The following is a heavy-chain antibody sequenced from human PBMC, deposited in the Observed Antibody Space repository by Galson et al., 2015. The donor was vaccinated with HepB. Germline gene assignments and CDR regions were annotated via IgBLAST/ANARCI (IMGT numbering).Heavy chain of an antibody. J-gene: IGHJ6*02. Sequence: SGYTFTSYGISWVRQAPGQGLEWMGWISAYNGNTNYAQKLQGRVTMTTDTSTSTAYMELRSLRSDDTAVYYCARDRRRTTYNYYYYGMDVWGQGTTVTVSS. D-gene: IGHD4-11*01. CDR3: ARDRRRTTYNYYYYGMDV. CDR1: GYTFTSYG. V-gene: IGHV1-18*01. CDR2: ISAYNGNT.